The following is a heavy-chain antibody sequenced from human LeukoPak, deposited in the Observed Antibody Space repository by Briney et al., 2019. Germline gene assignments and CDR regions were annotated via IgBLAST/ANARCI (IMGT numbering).Heavy chain of an antibody. V-gene: IGHV4-31*03. D-gene: IGHD1-26*01. CDR2: IYYSGST. J-gene: IGHJ4*02. CDR3: ARESLGPPYYFDF. CDR1: GGSISSGGYY. Sequence: SETLSLTCTVSGGSISSGGYYWRWIRQHPGKGLEWIGYIYYSGSTYYNPSLKSRVTISVDTSKNQFSLKLSSVTAADTAVYYCARESLGPPYYFDFWGQGTLVTVSS.